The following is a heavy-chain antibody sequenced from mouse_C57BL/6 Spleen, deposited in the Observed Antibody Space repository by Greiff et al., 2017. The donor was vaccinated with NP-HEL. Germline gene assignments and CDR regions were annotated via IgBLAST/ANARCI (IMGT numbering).Heavy chain of an antibody. CDR3: ARDEITTDAMDY. Sequence: VQLKQSGPGLVKPSQSLSLTCSVTGYSITSGYYWNWIRQFPGNKLEWMGYISYDGSNNYNPSLKNRISITRDTSKNQFFLKLNSVTTEDTATYYCARDEITTDAMDYWGQGTSVTVSS. CDR1: GYSITSGYY. D-gene: IGHD1-1*01. CDR2: ISYDGSN. V-gene: IGHV3-6*01. J-gene: IGHJ4*01.